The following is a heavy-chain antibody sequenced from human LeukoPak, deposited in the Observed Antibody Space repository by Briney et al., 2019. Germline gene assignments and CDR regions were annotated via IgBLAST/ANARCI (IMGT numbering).Heavy chain of an antibody. V-gene: IGHV4-59*12. CDR2: IYYSGST. J-gene: IGHJ4*02. Sequence: SETLSLTCTVSGGSISSYYWSWIRQPPGKGLEWIGYIYYSGSTNYNPSLRSRVTISVDTSKNQFSLKLSSVTAADTAVYYCARVLRWLVPFDYWGQGTLVTVSS. CDR3: ARVLRWLVPFDY. CDR1: GGSISSYY. D-gene: IGHD6-19*01.